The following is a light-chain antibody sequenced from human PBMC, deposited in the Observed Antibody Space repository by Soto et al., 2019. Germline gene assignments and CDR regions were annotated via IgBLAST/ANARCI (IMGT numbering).Light chain of an antibody. CDR2: AAS. CDR1: QDIKND. CDR3: LQDYNYPPWT. V-gene: IGKV1-6*01. J-gene: IGKJ1*01. Sequence: AIQMTQSPSSLSASVGDRVTITCRASQDIKNDLGWYQQEPGKAPKLLIYAASSLQSRVPSRFSGSGSGTDVTLTIISLQPEDFATYSCLQDYNYPPWTFGQGTKVEIK.